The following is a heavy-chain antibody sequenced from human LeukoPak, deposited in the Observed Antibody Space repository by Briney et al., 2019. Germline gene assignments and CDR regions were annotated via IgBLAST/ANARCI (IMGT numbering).Heavy chain of an antibody. Sequence: GTSLRLSCAASGLSFSSYGMHWVRQAPGKGLEWVAVISYDGSNKYYADSVKGRFTISRDNSKNTLYLQMNSLRAEDTAVYYCARDYYDSSGSFVYWGQGTLVTVSS. D-gene: IGHD3-22*01. CDR2: ISYDGSNK. CDR3: ARDYYDSSGSFVY. V-gene: IGHV3-30*19. CDR1: GLSFSSYG. J-gene: IGHJ4*02.